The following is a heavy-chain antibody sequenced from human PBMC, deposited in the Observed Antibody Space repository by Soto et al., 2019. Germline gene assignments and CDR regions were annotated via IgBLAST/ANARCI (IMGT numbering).Heavy chain of an antibody. CDR3: ARDLRYCSGGSCYSGYYYYGMDV. CDR1: GGSISSSHW. CDR2: LYHSGST. J-gene: IGHJ6*02. Sequence: QVQLQESGPGLVKPSGTLSLTCAVSGGSISSSHWWCWVRQPPGKGLEWIGELYHSGSTNYNPSRTSRVTISVDKSKNQFALKLSSVTAADTAVYYCARDLRYCSGGSCYSGYYYYGMDVWGQGTTVTVSS. D-gene: IGHD2-15*01. V-gene: IGHV4-4*02.